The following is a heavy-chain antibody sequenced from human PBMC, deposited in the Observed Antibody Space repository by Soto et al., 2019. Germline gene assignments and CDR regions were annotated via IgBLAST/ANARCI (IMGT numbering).Heavy chain of an antibody. D-gene: IGHD6-13*01. J-gene: IGHJ4*02. Sequence: SETLSLTCTVSGGSISSYYWSWIRQPPGKGLEWIGYIYYSGSTNYNPSLKSRVTISVDTSKNQFSLKLSSVTAADTAVYYCAREGGAAAGLTYFDYWGQGTLVTVSS. CDR3: AREGGAAAGLTYFDY. CDR1: GGSISSYY. CDR2: IYYSGST. V-gene: IGHV4-59*01.